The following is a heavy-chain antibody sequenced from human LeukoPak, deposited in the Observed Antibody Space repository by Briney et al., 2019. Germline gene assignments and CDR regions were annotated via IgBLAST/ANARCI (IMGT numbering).Heavy chain of an antibody. D-gene: IGHD6-19*01. CDR1: GGTFSSYA. CDR3: ASVDSSGWTGPFDY. CDR2: NIPIFGTA. V-gene: IGHV1-69*06. Sequence: SVKVSCKASGGTFSSYAISWVRQAPGQGLEWMGGNIPIFGTANYAQKFQGRVTITADKSTSTAYMELSSLRSEDTAVYYCASVDSSGWTGPFDYWGQGTLVTVSS. J-gene: IGHJ4*02.